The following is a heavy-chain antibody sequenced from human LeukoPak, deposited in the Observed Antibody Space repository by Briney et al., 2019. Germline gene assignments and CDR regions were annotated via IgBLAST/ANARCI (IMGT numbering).Heavy chain of an antibody. CDR3: ARDNSVGDNAWWFDP. Sequence: ASVTVSFKVSGYTLTENSMHGVRQAPGKGLEWMGRFRPEDGETIYAKKFQGRVTMTEDTPTDTSYMELSSLRSEDTAIYYCARDNSVGDNAWWFDPWGQGTLVTVSS. CDR2: FRPEDGET. V-gene: IGHV1-24*01. D-gene: IGHD1-26*01. J-gene: IGHJ5*02. CDR1: GYTLTENS.